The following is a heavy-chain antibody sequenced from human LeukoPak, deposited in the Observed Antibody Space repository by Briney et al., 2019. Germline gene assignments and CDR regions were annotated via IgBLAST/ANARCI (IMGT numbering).Heavy chain of an antibody. V-gene: IGHV4-39*01. CDR1: GGSISSSNYY. J-gene: IGHJ4*02. Sequence: PSETLSLTCTVSGGSISSSNYYWGWIRQPPGKGLEWIGSIYYSGSTYQNPSLKSRATISVDTSKNQFSRKLSSVTAADTAVYYCARSLGLVNFDYWGQGTLVTVSS. CDR3: ARSLGLVNFDY. D-gene: IGHD2-21*01. CDR2: IYYSGST.